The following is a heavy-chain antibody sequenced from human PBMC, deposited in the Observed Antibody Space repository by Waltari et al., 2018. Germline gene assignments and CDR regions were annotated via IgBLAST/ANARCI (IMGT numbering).Heavy chain of an antibody. CDR1: GYSISSGYY. CDR3: ASRGDGYNYLDY. V-gene: IGHV4-38-2*01. Sequence: QVQLQESGPGLVKPSETLSLTCAVSGYSISSGYYWGWIRQPPGKGLEWIGSIYHSGSTYYNPSLKSRVTISVDTSKNQCSLKLSSVTAADTAVYYCASRGDGYNYLDYWGQGTLVTVSS. J-gene: IGHJ4*02. D-gene: IGHD3-10*01. CDR2: IYHSGST.